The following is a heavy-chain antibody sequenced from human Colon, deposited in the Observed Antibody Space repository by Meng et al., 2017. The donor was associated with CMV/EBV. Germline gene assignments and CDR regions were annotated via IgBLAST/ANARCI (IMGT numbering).Heavy chain of an antibody. CDR3: ARGTIPSGNYFWYFDH. J-gene: IGHJ4*02. D-gene: IGHD1-7*01. CDR2: MYYSGST. Sequence: SETLSLTCTVSGGSISTYYWSWIRQPPGKGLEWIGYMYYSGSTNYNPSLKSRVTISVDTSKNQFSLKLRSVTAADTAVYYCARGTIPSGNYFWYFDHWGQGSLVTVSS. CDR1: GGSISTYY. V-gene: IGHV4-59*01.